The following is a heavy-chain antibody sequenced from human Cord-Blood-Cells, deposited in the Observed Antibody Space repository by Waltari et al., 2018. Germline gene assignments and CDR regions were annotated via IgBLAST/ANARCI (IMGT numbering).Heavy chain of an antibody. Sequence: QVQLVASGGGGVQPGRSLRLSCAASGFTFSSYGMPWVRKAPGKGLEWVAVIWYDGSNKYYADSVKGRFTISRDNSKNTLYLQMNSLRAEDTAVYYCARDQSGYYDYWGQGTLVTVSS. CDR2: IWYDGSNK. CDR3: ARDQSGYYDY. D-gene: IGHD3-3*01. CDR1: GFTFSSYG. V-gene: IGHV3-33*01. J-gene: IGHJ4*02.